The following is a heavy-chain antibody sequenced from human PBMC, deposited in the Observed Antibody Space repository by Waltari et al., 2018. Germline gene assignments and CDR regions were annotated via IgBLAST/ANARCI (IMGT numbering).Heavy chain of an antibody. D-gene: IGHD2-2*01. CDR2: SIPILGRA. CDR3: AKYRKNWFDP. J-gene: IGHJ5*02. Sequence: QVQLVQSGAEVKKPGSSVKVSCKASGGTFSSYTISWVRQAPGQGLEWMGKSIPILGRANYAQKFQGRVPMTADKSTSTADMELGSLRAEDTAVYYCAKYRKNWFDPWGQGTLVTVSS. V-gene: IGHV1-69*02. CDR1: GGTFSSYT.